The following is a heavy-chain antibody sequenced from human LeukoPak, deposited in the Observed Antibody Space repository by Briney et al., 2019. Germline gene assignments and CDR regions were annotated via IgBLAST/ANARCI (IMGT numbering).Heavy chain of an antibody. CDR1: GYTFTGYY. CDR2: INPNSGGT. CDR3: ARTYGPLDY. Sequence: ASVKVSCKASGYTFTGYYMHWVRQAPGQGLEWMGWINPNSGGTNYAQKFQGRVTMTRDTSISTAYMELSSLRSEDTAVYYCARTYGPLDYWGQGTLVTVSS. J-gene: IGHJ4*02. D-gene: IGHD4-17*01. V-gene: IGHV1-2*02.